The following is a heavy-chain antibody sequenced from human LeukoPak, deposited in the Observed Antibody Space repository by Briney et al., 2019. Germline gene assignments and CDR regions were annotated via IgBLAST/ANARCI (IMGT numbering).Heavy chain of an antibody. V-gene: IGHV4-59*01. D-gene: IGHD6-13*01. CDR1: GGSISSYY. J-gene: IGHJ4*02. CDR2: IYYSGST. Sequence: SETLSLTCTVSGGSISSYYWSWIRQPPGKGLEWIGYIYYSGSTNYNPSHKSRVTISVDTSKNQFSLKLSSVTAADTAVYYCARVSGIARSNYFDYWGQGTLVTVSS. CDR3: ARVSGIARSNYFDY.